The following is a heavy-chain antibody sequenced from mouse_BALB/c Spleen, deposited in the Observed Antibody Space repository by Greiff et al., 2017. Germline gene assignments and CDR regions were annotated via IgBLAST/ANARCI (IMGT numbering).Heavy chain of an antibody. J-gene: IGHJ4*01. CDR3: ARSRGSGYNGYYEEGAMDY. CDR2: ISSGSSTI. CDR1: GFTFSSFG. D-gene: IGHD2-3*01. Sequence: EVKVVESGGGLVQPGGSRKLSCAASGFTFSSFGMHWVRQAPEKGLEWVAYISSGSSTIYYADTVKGRFTISRDNPKNTLFLHMTSLRSEDTAMSYCARSRGSGYNGYYEEGAMDYWGQGTSVTVSS. V-gene: IGHV5-17*02.